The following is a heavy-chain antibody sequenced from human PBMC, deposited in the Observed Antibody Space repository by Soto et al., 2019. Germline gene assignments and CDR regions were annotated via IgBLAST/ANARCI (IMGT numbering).Heavy chain of an antibody. CDR3: AREREGSSSWYDYYYYYGMDV. CDR2: IYTSGST. V-gene: IGHV4-4*07. J-gene: IGHJ6*02. CDR1: GGSISIYY. Sequence: SETLSLTCTVSGGSISIYYWSWIRHPAGKGLEWIGRIYTSGSTNYNPSLKSRVTMSVDTSKNQFSLKLSSVTAADTAVYYCAREREGSSSWYDYYYYYGMDVWGQGTTVTVSS. D-gene: IGHD6-13*01.